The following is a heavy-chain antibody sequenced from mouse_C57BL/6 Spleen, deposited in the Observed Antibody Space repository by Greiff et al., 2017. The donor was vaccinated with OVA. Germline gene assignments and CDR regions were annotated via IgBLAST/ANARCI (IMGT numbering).Heavy chain of an antibody. V-gene: IGHV5-15*01. CDR3: ARQDSSGYFFAY. CDR1: GFTFSDYG. J-gene: IGHJ3*01. Sequence: DVKLVESGGGLVQPGGSLKLSCAASGFTFSDYGMAWVRQAPRKGPEWVAFISNLAYSIYYADTVTGRFTISRENAKNTLYLEMSSLRSEDTAMYYCARQDSSGYFFAYWGQGTLVTVSA. D-gene: IGHD3-2*02. CDR2: ISNLAYSI.